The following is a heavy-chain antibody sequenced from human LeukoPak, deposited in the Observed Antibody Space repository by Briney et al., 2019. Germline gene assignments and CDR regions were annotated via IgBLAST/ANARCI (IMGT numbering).Heavy chain of an antibody. CDR1: GGSTSSYY. CDR3: ARDSGTTGEVKSDP. Sequence: SETLSLTCTVSGGSTSSYYWSWIRQPAGKGLEWIGRIYASGSTTYNPSLKSRVTISLDTSKNQFSLKLRSVTAADTAVYYCARDSGTTGEVKSDPWGQGTLVTVSS. D-gene: IGHD3-10*01. V-gene: IGHV4-4*07. J-gene: IGHJ5*02. CDR2: IYASGST.